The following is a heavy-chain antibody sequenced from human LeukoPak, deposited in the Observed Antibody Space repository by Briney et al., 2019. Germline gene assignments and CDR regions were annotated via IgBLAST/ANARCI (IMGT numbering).Heavy chain of an antibody. Sequence: GASVKVSCKASGDTFSSYAISWVRQAPGQGLEWMGRIIPILGIANYAQKFQGRVTMTRDTSTSTVYMELSSLRSEDTAVYYCARDLDRLYSYAYENWFDPWGQGTLVTVSS. V-gene: IGHV1-69*04. CDR1: GDTFSSYA. J-gene: IGHJ5*02. CDR3: ARDLDRLYSYAYENWFDP. CDR2: IIPILGIA. D-gene: IGHD5-18*01.